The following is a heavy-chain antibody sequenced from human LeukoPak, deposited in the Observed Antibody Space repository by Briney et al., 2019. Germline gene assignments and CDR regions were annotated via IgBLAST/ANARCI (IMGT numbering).Heavy chain of an antibody. V-gene: IGHV1-69*06. CDR2: IIPIFGTG. D-gene: IGHD3-10*01. J-gene: IGHJ3*02. CDR3: ARKFRRLWFGELLSHDAFDI. CDR1: GGTFKNYA. Sequence: ASVKVSCKASGGTFKNYAINWVRQAPGQGLEWMGGIIPIFGTGNYAQKFQGRVTITADKSTSTAYMELSSLRSEDTAVYYCARKFRRLWFGELLSHDAFDIWGQGTMVTVSS.